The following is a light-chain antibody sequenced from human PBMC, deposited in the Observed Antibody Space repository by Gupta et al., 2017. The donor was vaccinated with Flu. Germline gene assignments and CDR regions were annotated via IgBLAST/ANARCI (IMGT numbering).Light chain of an antibody. CDR2: GAS. J-gene: IGKJ2*01. V-gene: IGKV3-20*01. Sequence: EIVLTQSPGTLSLSPGERATLYCRASQSVSSSYLAWYQQKLGQAPRLLIYGASSRATGIPDRFSGSGSGTDFTLTISRLEPEDFAVYYCQQYVTSPPTFGQGTKLEIK. CDR3: QQYVTSPPT. CDR1: QSVSSSY.